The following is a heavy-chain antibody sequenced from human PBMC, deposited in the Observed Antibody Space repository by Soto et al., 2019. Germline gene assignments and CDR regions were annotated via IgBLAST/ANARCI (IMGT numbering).Heavy chain of an antibody. Sequence: SETLSLTCTVSGGSLSNYYWSWIRQPPGKGLEWIGYIYYSGSTNYNPSLKSRVTISVDTSNNQFSLKLSSVTAADTAVYFCARGLYYDFWSGSYRGWMDFWGRGITVTVSS. CDR2: IYYSGST. CDR3: ARGLYYDFWSGSYRGWMDF. CDR1: GGSLSNYY. D-gene: IGHD3-3*01. V-gene: IGHV4-59*08. J-gene: IGHJ6*04.